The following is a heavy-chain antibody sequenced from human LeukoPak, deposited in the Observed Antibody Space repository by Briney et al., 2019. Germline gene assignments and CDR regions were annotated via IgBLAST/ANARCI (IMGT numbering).Heavy chain of an antibody. D-gene: IGHD3-16*01. Sequence: PGGSLRLSCAASGFTFSSYEMNWVRQAPGKGLEWVSSIGLTSSHIFYADSLKGRFTISRDNAKNSLYLQMNSLRAEDTVVYFCARSGALGAFDYGDLWGQGTLVTVSS. CDR1: GFTFSSYE. CDR3: ARSGALGAFDYGDL. J-gene: IGHJ4*02. CDR2: IGLTSSHI. V-gene: IGHV3-21*06.